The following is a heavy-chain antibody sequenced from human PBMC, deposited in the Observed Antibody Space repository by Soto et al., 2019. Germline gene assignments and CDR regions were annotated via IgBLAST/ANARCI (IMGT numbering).Heavy chain of an antibody. Sequence: GGSLRLSCAASGFTFSSYAMSWVRQAPGKGLEWVSAISGSGGSTYYADSAKGRFTISRDNSKNTLYLQMNSLRAEDTAVYYCAKQWEDYDFWSGYSSFDYWGQGTLVTVSS. V-gene: IGHV3-23*01. D-gene: IGHD3-3*01. CDR1: GFTFSSYA. CDR3: AKQWEDYDFWSGYSSFDY. CDR2: ISGSGGST. J-gene: IGHJ4*02.